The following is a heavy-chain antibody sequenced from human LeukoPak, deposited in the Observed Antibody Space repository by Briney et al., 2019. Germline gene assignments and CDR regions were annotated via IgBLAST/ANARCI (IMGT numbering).Heavy chain of an antibody. J-gene: IGHJ4*02. CDR3: AKITFYATFDY. CDR2: ISGSGGST. CDR1: GFTFSGLA. V-gene: IGHV3-23*01. D-gene: IGHD1-14*01. Sequence: GGSLRLSCAASGFTFSGLAWSGFGRAPGRGWSWVSAISGSGGSTYYADSVKGRFTISRDNSKNTLYLQMNSLRAEDTAVYYCAKITFYATFDYWGQGTLVTVSS.